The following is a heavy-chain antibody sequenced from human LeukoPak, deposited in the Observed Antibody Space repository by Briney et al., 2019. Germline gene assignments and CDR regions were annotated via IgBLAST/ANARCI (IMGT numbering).Heavy chain of an antibody. V-gene: IGHV3-11*06. CDR1: GFTFSDYY. D-gene: IGHD6-13*01. J-gene: IGHJ4*02. CDR2: ISSSSSYT. Sequence: GGSLRLSCAASGFTFSDYYMSWIRRAPGKGLEWVSYISSSSSYTNYADSVKGRFTISRDNAKNSLYLQMNSLRAEDTAVYYCARDDASIAAALDYWGQGTLVTVSS. CDR3: ARDDASIAAALDY.